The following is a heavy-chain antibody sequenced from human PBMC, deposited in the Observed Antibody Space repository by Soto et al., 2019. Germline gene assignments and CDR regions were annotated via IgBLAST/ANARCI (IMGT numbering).Heavy chain of an antibody. CDR1: GFSISGYG. CDR2: ISYDGSNK. Sequence: QVQLVESGGGVVQPGGSLRLSCAASGFSISGYGMNWVRQAPGKGLEWVAVISYDGSNKYYSDSVKGRFTISRDNSKNTVSLQMNSLRAEDSAVYYCAKDLKRGVVPSAKDVWGQGTTVTVSS. J-gene: IGHJ6*02. CDR3: AKDLKRGVVPSAKDV. D-gene: IGHD2-2*01. V-gene: IGHV3-30*18.